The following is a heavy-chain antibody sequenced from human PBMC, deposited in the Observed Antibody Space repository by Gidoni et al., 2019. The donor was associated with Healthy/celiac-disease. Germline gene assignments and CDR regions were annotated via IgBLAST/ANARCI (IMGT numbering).Heavy chain of an antibody. CDR2: ISGSGGST. V-gene: IGHV3-23*01. D-gene: IGHD1-7*01. CDR3: AKEELLGFGYYYYGMDV. Sequence: GLEWVSAISGSGGSTYYADSVKGRFTISRDNSKNTLYLQMNSLRAEDTAVYYCAKEELLGFGYYYYGMDVWGQGTTVTVSS. J-gene: IGHJ6*02.